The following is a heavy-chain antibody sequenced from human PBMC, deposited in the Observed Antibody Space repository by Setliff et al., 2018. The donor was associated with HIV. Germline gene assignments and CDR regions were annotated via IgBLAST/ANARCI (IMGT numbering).Heavy chain of an antibody. Sequence: PSETLSLTCTVSGGSFTSRGYYWGWIRQPPGKGLEWIGSLFYSGSTYYNPSLKGRVTISVDTSKNQFSLKLSAVTAADTAVYYCARPALGIGGGSRFDNWGQGTRVTVSS. CDR3: ARPALGIGGGSRFDN. CDR1: GGSFTSRGYY. J-gene: IGHJ4*02. CDR2: LFYSGST. D-gene: IGHD3-10*01. V-gene: IGHV4-39*01.